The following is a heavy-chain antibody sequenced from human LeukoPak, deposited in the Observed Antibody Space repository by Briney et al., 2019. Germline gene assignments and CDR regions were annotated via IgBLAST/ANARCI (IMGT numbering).Heavy chain of an antibody. D-gene: IGHD1-26*01. CDR2: IYYSGST. V-gene: IGHV4-30-4*08. J-gene: IGHJ3*02. Sequence: SQTLSLTCTVSGGSISSGDYYWGWIRQPPGKGLEWIGYIYYSGSTYYNPSLKSRVTISVDTSKNQFSLKLSSVTAADTAVYYCARVVGANDAFDIWGQGTMVTVSS. CDR3: ARVVGANDAFDI. CDR1: GGSISSGDYY.